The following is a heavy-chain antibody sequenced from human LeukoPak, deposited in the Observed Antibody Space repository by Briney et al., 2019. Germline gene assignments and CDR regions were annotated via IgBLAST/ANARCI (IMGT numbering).Heavy chain of an antibody. Sequence: SETLSLTCTVSGGSISSYYWSWIRQPAGKGLEWIGRIYSTGSTNYNPSLKSRVTMSVDTSKNQFSLRLRSVTAADTAVYYCARDLLEWLPLHAFDIWGQGTMVTVSS. V-gene: IGHV4-4*07. CDR3: ARDLLEWLPLHAFDI. J-gene: IGHJ3*02. CDR1: GGSISSYY. D-gene: IGHD3-3*01. CDR2: IYSTGST.